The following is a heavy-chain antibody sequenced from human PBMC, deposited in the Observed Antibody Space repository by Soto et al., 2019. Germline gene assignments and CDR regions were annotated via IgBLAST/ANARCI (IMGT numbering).Heavy chain of an antibody. J-gene: IGHJ4*02. D-gene: IGHD5-12*01. CDR3: VKVGGYDGYEPLDK. Sequence: QVQLVESGGGVVQPGRSLRLSCAASVFTLSNYAMHRVRQAPGKGLEWVAVISDDGSNTYYADSVKGRFTISRDNPKNTLYLQMNSLRAEDTAVYYCVKVGGYDGYEPLDKWGQGTLVTVSS. CDR2: ISDDGSNT. V-gene: IGHV3-30*18. CDR1: VFTLSNYA.